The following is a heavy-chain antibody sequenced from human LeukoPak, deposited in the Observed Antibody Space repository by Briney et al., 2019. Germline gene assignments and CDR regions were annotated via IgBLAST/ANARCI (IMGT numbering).Heavy chain of an antibody. J-gene: IGHJ6*02. V-gene: IGHV5-51*01. CDR2: TYPGDSET. CDR1: GYSFTSYW. D-gene: IGHD6-13*01. CDR3: ARLPRIAGSGSYYYHGVDV. Sequence: GESLKISCKGSGYSFTSYWVAWVRQMPGKGLEWMVITYPGDSETRYRPSFQGQVTISADKSISTAYLQWSSLKASDTAMYYCARLPRIAGSGSYYYHGVDVWGQGTTVTVSS.